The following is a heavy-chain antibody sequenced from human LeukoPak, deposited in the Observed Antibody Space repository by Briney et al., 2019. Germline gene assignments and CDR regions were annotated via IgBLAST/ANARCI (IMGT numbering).Heavy chain of an antibody. CDR1: GFTFDDYS. V-gene: IGHV3-9*01. CDR3: AKDRTYSAYAALDY. J-gene: IGHJ4*02. CDR2: ISWNSDSA. D-gene: IGHD5-12*01. Sequence: PGGSLRLSCAASGFTFDDYSMHWVRQAPGKGLEWVSGISWNSDSAGYADSVKGRFTISRDSAKNSLYLQMNSLRTEDTALYYCAKDRTYSAYAALDYWGQGTLVTVSS.